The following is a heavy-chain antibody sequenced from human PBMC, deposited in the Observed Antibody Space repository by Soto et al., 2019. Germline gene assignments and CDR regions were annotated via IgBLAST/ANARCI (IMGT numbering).Heavy chain of an antibody. J-gene: IGHJ4*02. CDR3: AKDVGSRAWPVYCFDY. CDR2: ISYDGSNK. CDR1: GFTFSSYG. D-gene: IGHD3-10*01. V-gene: IGHV3-30*18. Sequence: QVQLVESGGGVVQPGRSLRLSCAASGFTFSSYGMHWVRQAPGKGLEWVAVISYDGSNKYYADSVKGRFTISRDNSKNTLYLQMNSLRAEDRAVYYCAKDVGSRAWPVYCFDYWGQGTLVTVSS.